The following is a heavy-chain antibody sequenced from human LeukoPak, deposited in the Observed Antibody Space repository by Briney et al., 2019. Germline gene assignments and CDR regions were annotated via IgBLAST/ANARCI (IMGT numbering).Heavy chain of an antibody. CDR2: ISGSGGST. Sequence: GGSLRLPCAASGFTFSSYAMSWVRQAPGKGLEWVSEISGSGGSTYYADSVKGRFTISRANSKNTLYLQMNSLRAEDTAVYYCAKEGEYSYGPIDYWDQGTLVTVSS. J-gene: IGHJ4*02. V-gene: IGHV3-23*01. D-gene: IGHD5-18*01. CDR3: AKEGEYSYGPIDY. CDR1: GFTFSSYA.